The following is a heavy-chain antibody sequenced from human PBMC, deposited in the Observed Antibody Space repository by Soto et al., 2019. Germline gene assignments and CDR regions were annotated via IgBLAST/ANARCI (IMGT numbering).Heavy chain of an antibody. CDR3: ATEFGYRSGQNDH. D-gene: IGHD3-16*02. CDR1: GFDFNKAW. J-gene: IGHJ4*02. V-gene: IGHV3-15*07. Sequence: EVQLVESGGGLVKPGASLRLSCAASGFDFNKAWLSWVRQVPGKGLEWVGRLKGKNAGGTIDHAALVPGRFTISGDDSNNMFYLQMNSLNIEDAAVYFCATEFGYRSGQNDHWGQGTLVTVSS. CDR2: LKGKNAGGTI.